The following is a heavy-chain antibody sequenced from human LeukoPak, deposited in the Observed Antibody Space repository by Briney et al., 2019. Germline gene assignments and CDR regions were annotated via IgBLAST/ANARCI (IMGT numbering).Heavy chain of an antibody. Sequence: GGSLRLSCAASGFTFSSYAMSWIRQAPGKGLEWVSSISGSSGSTYYADSVKGRFTISRDNSKHKLYLQMNSLRAGDTAVYYCSNAHYGDYEGFANLNFWGQETLVTVSS. D-gene: IGHD4-17*01. CDR2: ISGSSGST. CDR1: GFTFSSYA. V-gene: IGHV3-23*01. J-gene: IGHJ4*02. CDR3: SNAHYGDYEGFANLNF.